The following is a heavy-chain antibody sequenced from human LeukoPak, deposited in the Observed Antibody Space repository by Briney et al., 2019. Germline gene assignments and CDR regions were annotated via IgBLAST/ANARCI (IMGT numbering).Heavy chain of an antibody. D-gene: IGHD6-19*01. CDR2: ISSSSSYI. V-gene: IGHV3-21*04. CDR1: GFTFSSYS. J-gene: IGHJ4*02. Sequence: GGSLRLSCAASGFTFSSYSMNWVRQAPGKGLEWVSSISSSSSYIYYADSVKGRFTISRDSSKNTLYLQMNSLRAEDTAVYYCAKGSSGWFGDYFDYWGQGTLVTVSS. CDR3: AKGSSGWFGDYFDY.